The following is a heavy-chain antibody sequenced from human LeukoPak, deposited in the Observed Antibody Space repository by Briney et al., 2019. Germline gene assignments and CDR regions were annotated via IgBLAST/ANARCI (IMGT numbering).Heavy chain of an antibody. Sequence: HPGGSLRLSCAASGFTFSSYWMTWVRQAPGKGLEWVANIKQDGSEKYYVDSVKGRFTISRDNAKSSLYLQMNSLRAEDTAMCYCARLRYYYDSSGYPAAFDIWGQGTMATVSS. CDR2: IKQDGSEK. D-gene: IGHD3-22*01. V-gene: IGHV3-7*01. J-gene: IGHJ3*02. CDR3: ARLRYYYDSSGYPAAFDI. CDR1: GFTFSSYW.